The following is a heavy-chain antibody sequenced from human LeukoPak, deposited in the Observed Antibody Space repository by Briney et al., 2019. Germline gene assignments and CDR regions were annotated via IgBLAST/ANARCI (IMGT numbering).Heavy chain of an antibody. D-gene: IGHD3-22*01. CDR1: GYTFTSYG. Sequence: ASVKVSCKASGYTFTSYGISWVRQAPGQGLEWMGWISAYNGNTNYAQKLQGRVTMTTDTSTSTAYMELRSLRSDGTAVYYCARDHNYYDSSGYYPTDYWGQGTLVTVSS. J-gene: IGHJ4*02. CDR3: ARDHNYYDSSGYYPTDY. CDR2: ISAYNGNT. V-gene: IGHV1-18*01.